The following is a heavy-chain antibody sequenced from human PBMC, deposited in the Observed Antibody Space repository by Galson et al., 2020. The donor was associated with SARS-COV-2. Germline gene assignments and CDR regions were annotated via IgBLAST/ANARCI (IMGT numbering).Heavy chain of an antibody. CDR1: GGSVSSGSYY. CDR3: AREGPPPLWFGELCEGEYDY. Sequence: SQTLSLTCTVSGGSVSSGSYYWRWIRQPPGKGLEWIGYIYYSGSTNYNPSLKSRVTISVDTSKNQFSLKLSSVTAADTAVYYWAREGPPPLWFGELCEGEYDYWGQGTLVTVSS. V-gene: IGHV4-61*01. CDR2: IYYSGST. J-gene: IGHJ4*02. D-gene: IGHD3-10*01.